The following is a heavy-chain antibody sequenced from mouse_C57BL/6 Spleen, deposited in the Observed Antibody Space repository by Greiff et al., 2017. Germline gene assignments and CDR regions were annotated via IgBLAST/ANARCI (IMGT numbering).Heavy chain of an antibody. J-gene: IGHJ3*01. CDR1: GFNIKDDY. Sequence: EVQLQQSGAELVRPGASVKLSCTASGFNIKDDYMHWVKQRPEQGLEWIGWIDPENGDTEYASKVQGKATITADTSSNTAYLQLSSLTSEDTAVYYCTTGGNYRFAYWGQGTLVTVSA. D-gene: IGHD2-1*01. CDR2: IDPENGDT. V-gene: IGHV14-4*01. CDR3: TTGGNYRFAY.